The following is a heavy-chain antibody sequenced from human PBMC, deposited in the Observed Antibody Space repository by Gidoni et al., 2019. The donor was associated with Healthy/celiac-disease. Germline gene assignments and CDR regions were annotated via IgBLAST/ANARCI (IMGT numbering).Heavy chain of an antibody. CDR1: GYTFTSYG. CDR2: ISAYNGNT. J-gene: IGHJ1*01. D-gene: IGHD2-15*01. V-gene: IGHV1-18*04. CDR3: ASTRRYCSGGSCYSAFQH. Sequence: QVQLVQSGAEVKKPGASVKVSCKASGYTFTSYGISWVRQAPGQGLEWMGWISAYNGNTNYAQKLQGRVTMTTDTSTSTAYMELRSLRSDDTAVYYCASTRRYCSGGSCYSAFQHWGQGTLVTVSS.